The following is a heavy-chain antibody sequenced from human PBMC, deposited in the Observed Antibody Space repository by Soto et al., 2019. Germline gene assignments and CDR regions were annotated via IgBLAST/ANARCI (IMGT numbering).Heavy chain of an antibody. Sequence: QVQLVQSGAEVKKPGASVKVSCKASGYTFTSYGSSWVRQAPGQGREWMGWISANNGNKNYAQNLQGRVTMTTDTSTSTAYMELRSLRSDDTAVYYCARGGDYYGSVLLDYWGQGTLVTVSS. CDR2: ISANNGNK. D-gene: IGHD3-10*01. V-gene: IGHV1-18*01. CDR1: GYTFTSYG. J-gene: IGHJ4*02. CDR3: ARGGDYYGSVLLDY.